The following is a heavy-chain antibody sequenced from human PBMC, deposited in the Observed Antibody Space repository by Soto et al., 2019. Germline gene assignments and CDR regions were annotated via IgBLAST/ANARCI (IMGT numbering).Heavy chain of an antibody. D-gene: IGHD3-16*01. V-gene: IGHV3-48*02. J-gene: IGHJ4*02. CDR2: IHGTRSII. CDR1: GYTFSSHA. CDR3: ARDARNADYDY. Sequence: EVQLVESGGGLVQPGGSLKLSCAVSGYTFSSHAMNWVRQAPGKGLEWVAYIHGTRSIIYYADSVKGRFTISRDNAKNSLYLQMDSLRDEDTALYYCARDARNADYDYWGQGTLVTVSS.